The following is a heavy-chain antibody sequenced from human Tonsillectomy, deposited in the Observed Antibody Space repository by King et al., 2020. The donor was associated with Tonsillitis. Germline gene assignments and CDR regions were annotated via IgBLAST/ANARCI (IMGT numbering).Heavy chain of an antibody. J-gene: IGHJ4*02. CDR2: ISYDGNNK. Sequence: VQLVESGGGVVQPGGSLRLSCADSGFTFSNYAMHWIRQAPGKGLEWVAVISYDGNNKYYVESVKGRFTISRDNSKTTLYLQMNSLRAEDTAVYYCARGESGTYYVYWGQGTLVTVSS. D-gene: IGHD1-26*01. CDR1: GFTFSNYA. CDR3: ARGESGTYYVY. V-gene: IGHV3-30*04.